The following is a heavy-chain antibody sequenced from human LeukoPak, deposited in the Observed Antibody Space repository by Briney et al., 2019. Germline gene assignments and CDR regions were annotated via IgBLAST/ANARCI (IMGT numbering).Heavy chain of an antibody. V-gene: IGHV4-4*07. CDR2: IYTSGST. J-gene: IGHJ6*02. CDR1: GGSISSYY. CDR3: ARDPLGSSWDCYYYGMDV. D-gene: IGHD6-13*01. Sequence: SETLSLTCTVSGGSISSYYWSWIRQPAGKGLEWIGRIYTSGSTNYNPSLKSRVTMSVDTSKNQFSLKLSFVTAADTAVYYCARDPLGSSWDCYYYGMDVWGQGTTVTVSS.